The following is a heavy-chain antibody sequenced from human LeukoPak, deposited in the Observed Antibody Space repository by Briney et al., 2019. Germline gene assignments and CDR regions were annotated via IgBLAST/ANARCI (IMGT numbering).Heavy chain of an antibody. Sequence: PSETLSLTSTVSGASISSYYWSWIRQPAGKGLEWIGRMYISDSINYNPSLKSRVTMSGDTSKNQLSLELRSVTAADTAVYYCASGFPGGSYPDDAFDIWGQGTMVTVSS. V-gene: IGHV4-4*07. CDR3: ASGFPGGSYPDDAFDI. J-gene: IGHJ3*02. CDR1: GASISSYY. D-gene: IGHD1-26*01. CDR2: MYISDSI.